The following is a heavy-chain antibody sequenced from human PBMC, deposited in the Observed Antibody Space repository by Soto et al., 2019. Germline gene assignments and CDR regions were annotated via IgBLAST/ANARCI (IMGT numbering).Heavy chain of an antibody. J-gene: IGHJ6*02. CDR3: ARHLREFGPYYYDSSGYHYGMDV. CDR2: IYPGDSDT. CDR1: GYSFTSYW. Sequence: GESLKISCKGSGYSFTSYWIGWVRQMPGKGLEWMGIIYPGDSDTRYSPSFQGQVTISADKSVSTAYLQWSSLKASDTAMYHCARHLREFGPYYYDSSGYHYGMDVWGQGTTVTVSS. V-gene: IGHV5-51*01. D-gene: IGHD3-22*01.